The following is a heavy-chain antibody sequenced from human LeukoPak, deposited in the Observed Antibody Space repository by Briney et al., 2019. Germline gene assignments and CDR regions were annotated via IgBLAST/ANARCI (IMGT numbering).Heavy chain of an antibody. J-gene: IGHJ6*03. V-gene: IGHV4-39*07. D-gene: IGHD5-18*01. CDR1: GGSISSSSYY. CDR3: ASTRFVNWIHVGYMDV. Sequence: SETLSLTCTVSGGSISSSSYYWGWIRQSPGKGLEWIASIYHSGSKYYNPSLKSRATISQDTSKNQFSLQVSSVTAADTAVYYCASTRFVNWIHVGYMDVWGKGTTVSVTS. CDR2: IYHSGSK.